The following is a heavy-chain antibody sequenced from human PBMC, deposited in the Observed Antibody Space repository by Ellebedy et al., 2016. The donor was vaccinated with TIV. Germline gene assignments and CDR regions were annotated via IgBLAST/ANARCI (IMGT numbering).Heavy chain of an antibody. V-gene: IGHV1-69*13. Sequence: AASVKVSCKASGYMLRNFGISWVRQAPGQGLEWMGGIIPLFGASNYAKKFQGRVPLTADESTSTAYMELSSRRSEDTAVYYCARPAECGGGSCYWVMDVWGQGTTVTVSS. J-gene: IGHJ6*02. CDR3: ARPAECGGGSCYWVMDV. CDR1: GYMLRNFG. D-gene: IGHD2-15*01. CDR2: IIPLFGAS.